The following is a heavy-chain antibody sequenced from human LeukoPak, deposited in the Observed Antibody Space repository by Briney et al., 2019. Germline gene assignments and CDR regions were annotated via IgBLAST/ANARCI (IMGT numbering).Heavy chain of an antibody. CDR1: GFTFSSYW. CDR3: ARGRGYSGYDLFY. CDR2: INSDGSST. V-gene: IGHV3-74*01. J-gene: IGHJ4*02. Sequence: GGSLRLSCAASGFTFSSYWMHWVRQAPGKGLVWVSRINSDGSSTSYADSVKGRFTISRDNAKNTLYLQMNSLRAEDTAVYYCARGRGYSGYDLFYWGQGTLVTVSS. D-gene: IGHD5-12*01.